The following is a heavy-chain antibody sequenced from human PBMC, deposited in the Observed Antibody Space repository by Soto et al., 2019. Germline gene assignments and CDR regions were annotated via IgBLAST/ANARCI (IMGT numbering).Heavy chain of an antibody. Sequence: GGSLRLSCAASGFTFSSYSMNWVRQAPGKGLEWVSSISSSSSYIYYADSVKGRFTISRDNAKNSLYLQMNSLRAEDTAVYYCARGRSIFGVVIARTNWFDPWGQGTLVTVSS. J-gene: IGHJ5*02. CDR1: GFTFSSYS. D-gene: IGHD3-3*01. CDR2: ISSSSSYI. V-gene: IGHV3-21*01. CDR3: ARGRSIFGVVIARTNWFDP.